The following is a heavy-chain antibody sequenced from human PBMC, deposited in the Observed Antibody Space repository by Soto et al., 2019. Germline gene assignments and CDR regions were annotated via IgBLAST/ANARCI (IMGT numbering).Heavy chain of an antibody. CDR2: INAGNGNT. CDR1: GCTFTSYA. J-gene: IGHJ4*02. V-gene: IGHV1-3*01. D-gene: IGHD3-10*01. Sequence: DAVKVSCKASGCTFTSYAMHWVRQAPGQRLEWMGWINAGNGNTKYSQKFQGRVTITRDTSASTAYMELSSLRSEDTAVYYCERAVAAYGSVIDLDYCGEVTLFPV. CDR3: ERAVAAYGSVIDLDY.